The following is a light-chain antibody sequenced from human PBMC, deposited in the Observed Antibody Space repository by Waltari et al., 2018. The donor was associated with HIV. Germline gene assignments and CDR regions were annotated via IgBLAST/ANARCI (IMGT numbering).Light chain of an antibody. Sequence: EIVMTQSPATLSVSPGDRATLSCSPSQSVATILAWYQQKTGQAPRLLIYGASTMATGIPARFSGSGSGTEFTLTITSLQSEDFEVYYCQQYNSWPLTFGGGNKVEIK. CDR1: QSVATI. V-gene: IGKV3-15*01. J-gene: IGKJ4*01. CDR3: QQYNSWPLT. CDR2: GAS.